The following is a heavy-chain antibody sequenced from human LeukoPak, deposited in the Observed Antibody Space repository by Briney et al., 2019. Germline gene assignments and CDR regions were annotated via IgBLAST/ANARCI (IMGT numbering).Heavy chain of an antibody. CDR2: IYYSGST. CDR3: ARQIRWLRYWFDP. CDR1: GGSIRSWNYY. J-gene: IGHJ5*02. D-gene: IGHD5-12*01. Sequence: SETLSLTCSVSGGSIRSWNYYWGWIRQPPGKGLEWIGSIYYSGSTYYNPSLKSRVTISVDKSKNQFSLKLSSVTAADTAVYYCARQIRWLRYWFDPWGQGTLVTVSS. V-gene: IGHV4-39*07.